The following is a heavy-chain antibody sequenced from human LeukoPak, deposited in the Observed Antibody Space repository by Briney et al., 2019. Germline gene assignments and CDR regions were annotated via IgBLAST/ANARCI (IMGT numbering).Heavy chain of an antibody. V-gene: IGHV1-2*06. Sequence: ASVKVSCKGSGYIFPDYYIYWVRQAPGQGLEWMGRINPNSGGTNYAQKFQGRVTMTRDTSISTVYVELSRLRSDDTAVYYCARDGGYCSSGTICYSRAEYYYYCMDVWGQGTTVTVSS. CDR3: ARDGGYCSSGTICYSRAEYYYYCMDV. J-gene: IGHJ6*02. D-gene: IGHD2-2*01. CDR2: INPNSGGT. CDR1: GYIFPDYY.